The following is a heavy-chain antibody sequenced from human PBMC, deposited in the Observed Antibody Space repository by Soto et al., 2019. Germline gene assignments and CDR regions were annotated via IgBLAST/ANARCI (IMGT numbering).Heavy chain of an antibody. CDR1: GFNFISYA. J-gene: IGHJ4*02. CDR2: ISYDGSNK. Sequence: PGGSLRLSSTASGFNFISYAMHWVRQAPGKGLEWVAVISYDGSNKYYADSVKGRFTISRDNSKNTLYLQMNSLRAEDTAVYYCARDFYDSSGYWPSYYFDYWGQGTLVTVSS. CDR3: ARDFYDSSGYWPSYYFDY. V-gene: IGHV3-30-3*01. D-gene: IGHD3-22*01.